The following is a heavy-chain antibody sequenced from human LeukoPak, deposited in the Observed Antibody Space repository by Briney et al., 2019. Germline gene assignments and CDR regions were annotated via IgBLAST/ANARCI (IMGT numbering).Heavy chain of an antibody. D-gene: IGHD4-17*01. CDR1: GYTFTSYG. V-gene: IGHV1-18*01. Sequence: ASVKVSCKASGYTFTSYGISWGRQAPGQGLEWMGWISAYNGNTNYAQKLQGRVTMTTDTSTSTAYMELRSLRSDDTAVYYCARGFGMTTVTATWDYWGQGTLVTVSS. J-gene: IGHJ4*02. CDR3: ARGFGMTTVTATWDY. CDR2: ISAYNGNT.